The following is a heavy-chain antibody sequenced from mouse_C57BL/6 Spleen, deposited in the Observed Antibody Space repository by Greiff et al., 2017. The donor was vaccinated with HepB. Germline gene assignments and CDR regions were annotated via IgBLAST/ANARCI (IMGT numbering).Heavy chain of an antibody. V-gene: IGHV1-59*01. D-gene: IGHD2-3*01. CDR3: AREGYYATRYFDV. Sequence: VKLQQPGAELVRPGTSVKLSCKASGYTFTSYWMHWVKQRPGQGLEWIGVIDPSDSYTNYNQKFKGKATLTVDTSSSTAYMQLSSLTSEDSAVYYCAREGYYATRYFDVWGTGTTVTVSS. CDR2: IDPSDSYT. CDR1: GYTFTSYW. J-gene: IGHJ1*03.